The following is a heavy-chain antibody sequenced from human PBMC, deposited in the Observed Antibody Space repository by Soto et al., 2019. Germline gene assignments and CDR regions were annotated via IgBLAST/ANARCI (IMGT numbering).Heavy chain of an antibody. Sequence: QVQLQESGPGLVKPSGTLSLTCAVSGDSMTSSDWCIWVRQAPGKGLEWIGEIHYSGDINYDPSLRSRVTISVDRSKNQFSLNLSSVTAADTAVYFCVCNGYYSLEYWGQGTLVIVSP. J-gene: IGHJ4*02. V-gene: IGHV4-4*02. CDR3: VCNGYYSLEY. CDR1: GDSMTSSDW. D-gene: IGHD3-22*01. CDR2: IHYSGDI.